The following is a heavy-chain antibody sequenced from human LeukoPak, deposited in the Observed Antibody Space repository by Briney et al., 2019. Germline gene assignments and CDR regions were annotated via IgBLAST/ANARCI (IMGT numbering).Heavy chain of an antibody. J-gene: IGHJ2*01. CDR3: ARAPSGMGATFYWYFDL. V-gene: IGHV1-69*06. D-gene: IGHD1-26*01. CDR2: IIPIFGTA. CDR1: GGTFSSYA. Sequence: ASVKVSCKASGGTFSSYAISWVRQAPGQGLEWMGGIIPIFGTANYAQKFQGRVTITADKSTSTAYMELSSLRSEDTAVYYCARAPSGMGATFYWYFDLWGRGTLVTVSS.